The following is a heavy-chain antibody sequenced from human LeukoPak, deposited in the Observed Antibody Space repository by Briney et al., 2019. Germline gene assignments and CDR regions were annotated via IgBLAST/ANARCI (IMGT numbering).Heavy chain of an antibody. CDR1: GFTFSDFW. Sequence: GGSLRLSCAGSGFTFSDFWMTWVRQTPGKGLEWVANIKEDGTEKNLVDSVKGRFTISRDNTKNLLFLEMNNLRGDDTPIYYCVRESRPGGAMGLYHNLDYWGQGTLVAVSS. V-gene: IGHV3-7*01. J-gene: IGHJ4*02. CDR2: IKEDGTEK. CDR3: VRESRPGGAMGLYHNLDY. D-gene: IGHD1-1*01.